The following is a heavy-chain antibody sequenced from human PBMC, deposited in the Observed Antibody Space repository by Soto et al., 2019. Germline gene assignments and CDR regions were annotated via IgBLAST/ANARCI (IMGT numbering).Heavy chain of an antibody. CDR1: GFTFSSYS. J-gene: IGHJ3*02. D-gene: IGHD6-6*01. CDR2: ISSSSSYI. CDR3: ARIQLGYAAFDI. V-gene: IGHV3-21*01. Sequence: EVQLVESGGGLVKPGGSLRLSCAASGFTFSSYSMNWVRQAPGKGLEWVSSISSSSSYIYYADSVKGRFTISRDNAENSLYLQMNSLRAEDTGVYYSARIQLGYAAFDIWGQGTMVTVSS.